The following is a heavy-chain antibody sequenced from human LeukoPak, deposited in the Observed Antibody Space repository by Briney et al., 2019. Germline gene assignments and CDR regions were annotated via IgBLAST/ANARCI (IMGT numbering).Heavy chain of an antibody. V-gene: IGHV3-23*01. D-gene: IGHD6-19*01. CDR1: GFTFATYG. CDR2: ISGSAGST. J-gene: IGHJ4*02. Sequence: GGSLRLSCAVSGFTFATYGMSWVRQAPGKGLEWVSTISGSAGSTYYADSVKGRSTISRDNSKNTLYLQMSSLRADDAAIYFCARVSSGYWGQGTLVTVSS. CDR3: ARVSSGY.